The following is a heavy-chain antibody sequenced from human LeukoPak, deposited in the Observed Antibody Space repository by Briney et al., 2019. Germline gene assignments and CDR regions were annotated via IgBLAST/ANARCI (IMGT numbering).Heavy chain of an antibody. CDR3: AGDYGGSNFDY. CDR2: ISYSGST. J-gene: IGHJ4*02. V-gene: IGHV4-59*01. D-gene: IGHD4-23*01. CDR1: GGSISSYY. Sequence: SETLSLPCTVPGGSISSYYWSWNRQPPGKGLEWIGYISYSGSTNYNPSLKSRVTLSLDTSKNQFSLKLSSVTAADTAAYYCAGDYGGSNFDYWGQGTLVTVSS.